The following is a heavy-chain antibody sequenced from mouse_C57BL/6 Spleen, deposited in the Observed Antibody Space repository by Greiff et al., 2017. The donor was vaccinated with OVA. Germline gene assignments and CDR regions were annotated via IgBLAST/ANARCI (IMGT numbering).Heavy chain of an antibody. Sequence: QVTLKVSGPGILQPSQTLSLSCSFSGFSLSTSNMGIGWLRRPSGKGLGWLAHIWWNDGKYYNPSLKSRLTISKDTSNNQVFPNITSVEPAYTAPYYCAQYGGSSYQYYFDYWGQGTTLTVSS. J-gene: IGHJ2*01. V-gene: IGHV8-5*01. CDR3: AQYGGSSYQYYFDY. CDR1: GFSLSTSNMG. D-gene: IGHD1-1*01. CDR2: IWWNDGK.